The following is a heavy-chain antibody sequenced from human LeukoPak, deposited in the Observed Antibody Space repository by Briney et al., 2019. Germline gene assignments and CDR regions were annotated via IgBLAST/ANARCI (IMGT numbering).Heavy chain of an antibody. CDR2: ITGTGDLT. D-gene: IGHD3-22*01. Sequence: GGSLRLSCVASGFTFSSYAMSWVRQAPGKGLEWVSVITGTGDLTYFADSVKGRFTISRDNAKNTLYLQMNSLRAEDTAVYYCARVERSYDSSGYYYSPAYYYYYMDVWGKGTTVTVSS. J-gene: IGHJ6*03. CDR3: ARVERSYDSSGYYYSPAYYYYYMDV. V-gene: IGHV3-23*01. CDR1: GFTFSSYA.